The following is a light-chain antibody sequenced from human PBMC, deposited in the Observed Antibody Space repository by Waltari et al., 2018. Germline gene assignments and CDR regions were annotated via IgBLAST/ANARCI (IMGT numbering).Light chain of an antibody. CDR1: QSVSTN. CDR3: QQYESWPLT. CDR2: GAS. Sequence: EIVMTQSPATLSVSPGDRATFTCRASQSVSTNLAWFQQRPGQAPRLLLYGASTRDTGIPAKFSGSGSGTEFTLTISSLQSEDFVLYYCQQYESWPLTFGGGTKVEI. V-gene: IGKV3-15*01. J-gene: IGKJ4*01.